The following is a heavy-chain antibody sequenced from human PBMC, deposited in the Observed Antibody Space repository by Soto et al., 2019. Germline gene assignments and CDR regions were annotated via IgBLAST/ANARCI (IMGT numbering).Heavy chain of an antibody. CDR3: ARVLGHSYGFDHYYYGMDV. J-gene: IGHJ6*02. D-gene: IGHD5-18*01. Sequence: GASVKVSCKASGYTFTSYYMHWVRQAPGQGLEWMGIINPSGGSTSYAQKFQGRVTMTRDTSTSTVYMELSSLRSEDTAVYYCARVLGHSYGFDHYYYGMDVWGQGTTVTVSS. CDR2: INPSGGST. CDR1: GYTFTSYY. V-gene: IGHV1-46*01.